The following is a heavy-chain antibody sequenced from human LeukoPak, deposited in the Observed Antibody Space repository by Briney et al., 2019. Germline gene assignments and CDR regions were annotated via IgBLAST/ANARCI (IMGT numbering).Heavy chain of an antibody. CDR1: GFTVSSNY. V-gene: IGHV3-66*01. CDR2: IYSGGST. J-gene: IGHJ3*02. CDR3: ARDRIDAFDI. Sequence: GGSLRLSCAVSGFTVSSNYMSWVRQAPGKGLEWVSIIYSGGSTYYADSVKGRFTISRDTAKNSLYLQMNSLRAEDTAVYYCARDRIDAFDIWGQGTMVTVSS. D-gene: IGHD2/OR15-2a*01.